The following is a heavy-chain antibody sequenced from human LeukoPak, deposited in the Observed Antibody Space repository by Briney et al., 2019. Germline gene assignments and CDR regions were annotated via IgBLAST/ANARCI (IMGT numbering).Heavy chain of an antibody. D-gene: IGHD2-2*01. J-gene: IGHJ4*02. Sequence: SETLSLTCTVSGASISRHYWSWIRQPPGKGLEWIGYIHYSGGTNYNASLKSRVAMSLDTSKNQFSLRLRSVTAADTALYFCAGGGYCSSSSCFAPLFDWWGQGTLVTVSS. V-gene: IGHV4-59*11. CDR3: AGGGYCSSSSCFAPLFDW. CDR2: IHYSGGT. CDR1: GASISRHY.